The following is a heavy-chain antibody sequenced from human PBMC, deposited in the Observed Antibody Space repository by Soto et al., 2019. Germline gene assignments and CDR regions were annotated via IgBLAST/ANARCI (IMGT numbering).Heavy chain of an antibody. CDR2: IYHSGST. J-gene: IGHJ4*02. V-gene: IGHV4-30-2*01. CDR1: GGSISSGGYS. D-gene: IGHD4-17*01. CDR3: ARSQTTVTSYDF. Sequence: SETLSLTCAVSGGSISSGGYSWSWIRQPPGKGLEWIGYIYHSGSTYYNPSLKSRVTISVDRSKNQFSLKLSSVTAADTAVYYCARSQTTVTSYDFRGQATLVTVSS.